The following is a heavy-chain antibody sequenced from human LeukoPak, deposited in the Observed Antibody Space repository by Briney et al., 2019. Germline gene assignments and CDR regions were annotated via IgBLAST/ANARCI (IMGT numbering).Heavy chain of an antibody. Sequence: SETLSLTCTVSGGSISSSSYYWGWIRQPPGKGLEWIGSIYYSGSTYYNPSLKSRVTISVDTSKNQFSLKLSSVTAADTAVYYCARDRGYYDSSGYFGGYYFDYWGQGTLVTVSS. V-gene: IGHV4-39*02. D-gene: IGHD3-22*01. CDR2: IYYSGST. J-gene: IGHJ4*02. CDR1: GGSISSSSYY. CDR3: ARDRGYYDSSGYFGGYYFDY.